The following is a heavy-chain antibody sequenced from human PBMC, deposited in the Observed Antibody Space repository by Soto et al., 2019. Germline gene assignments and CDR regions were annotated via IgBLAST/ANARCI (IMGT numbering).Heavy chain of an antibody. V-gene: IGHV3-74*01. CDR1: EFSFADYA. CDR2: INGGGSRT. Sequence: GGSQRLSSAPSEFSFADYAMSWVRQARGKGRVCVAHINGGGSRTTDADSVKGRFTISRDNAKNTLYLQMDSLRAEDTAVYYCARDLENCPNGVCFPIGLFDYWGQGT. J-gene: IGHJ4*02. D-gene: IGHD2-8*01. CDR3: ARDLENCPNGVCFPIGLFDY.